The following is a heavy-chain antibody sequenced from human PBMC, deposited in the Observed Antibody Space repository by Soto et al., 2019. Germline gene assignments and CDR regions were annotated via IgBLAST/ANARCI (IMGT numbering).Heavy chain of an antibody. J-gene: IGHJ6*02. V-gene: IGHV3-33*08. D-gene: IGHD3-16*01. Sequence: PGGSLRLSCAASGFTFDDYAMHWVRQAPGKGLEWVAVIRCDGSNKYYADSVKGRFTISRDNSKNSLYLQMNSLRAEDTAVYYCARPYYADSSAVGMDVWGQGTTVTVSS. CDR1: GFTFDDYA. CDR3: ARPYYADSSAVGMDV. CDR2: IRCDGSNK.